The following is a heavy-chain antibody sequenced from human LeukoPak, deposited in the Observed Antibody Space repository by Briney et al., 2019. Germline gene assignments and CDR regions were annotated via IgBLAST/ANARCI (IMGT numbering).Heavy chain of an antibody. CDR1: GYSFTSYW. V-gene: IGHV5-51*01. D-gene: IGHD6-25*01. Sequence: GESLKISCKGSGYSFTSYWIGWVRQMPGKGLERMGIIYPGDSDTRYSPSFQGQVTISADKSISTAYLQWSSLKASDTAMYYCARHPPRSSGWHFAFDYWGQGTLVTVSS. J-gene: IGHJ4*02. CDR3: ARHPPRSSGWHFAFDY. CDR2: IYPGDSDT.